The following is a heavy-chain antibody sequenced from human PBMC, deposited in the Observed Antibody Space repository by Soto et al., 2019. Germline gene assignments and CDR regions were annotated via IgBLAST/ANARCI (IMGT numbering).Heavy chain of an antibody. V-gene: IGHV3-7*01. Sequence: EVQLVESGGGLVQPGGSLRLSCAASGFTFSSQWMSWVRQAPGKGLEWVANIKEDGSEKYYADSVKGRFTVSRDNAKNSLSLEMSSLGAEDTALYYCARVDFWSGFWGLDHWGQGTQVTVSS. J-gene: IGHJ4*02. CDR1: GFTFSSQW. D-gene: IGHD3-3*01. CDR2: IKEDGSEK. CDR3: ARVDFWSGFWGLDH.